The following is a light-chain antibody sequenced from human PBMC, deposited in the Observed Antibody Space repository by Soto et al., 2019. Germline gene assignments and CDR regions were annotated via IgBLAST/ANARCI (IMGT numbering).Light chain of an antibody. J-gene: IGKJ1*01. Sequence: EIVLTQSPATLSLSPGERATLSCCASQSVRSSYLAWYQQKPGLAPRLLIYDALFRATGIPDRFSGSGSGTDFTLTISRLEPEDFAVYYCQHYGSSPETVGQGTKVDNK. CDR3: QHYGSSPET. CDR1: QSVRSSY. CDR2: DAL. V-gene: IGKV3D-20*01.